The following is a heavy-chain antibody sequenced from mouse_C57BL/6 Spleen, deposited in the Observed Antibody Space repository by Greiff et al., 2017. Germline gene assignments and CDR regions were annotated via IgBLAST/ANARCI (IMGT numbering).Heavy chain of an antibody. J-gene: IGHJ2*01. CDR3: HYYYGSSLYYFDY. CDR2: IFPGSGST. CDR1: GYTITDYY. Sequence: QVQLQQSGPELVKPGASVKISCKASGYTITDYYINWVKQRPGQGLEWIGWIFPGSGSTYYNEKFKGKATLTVDKSSSTAYMLLSSLTSEDSAVYFCHYYYGSSLYYFDYCGQGTTLTVSS. D-gene: IGHD1-1*01. V-gene: IGHV1-75*01.